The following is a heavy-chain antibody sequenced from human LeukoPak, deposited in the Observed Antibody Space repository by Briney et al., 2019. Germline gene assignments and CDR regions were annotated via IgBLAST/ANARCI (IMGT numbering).Heavy chain of an antibody. D-gene: IGHD3-10*01. CDR3: AKGRILWFGEQSDFDY. CDR2: ISSSSGNI. Sequence: GGSLRLSCAASGFTFSSYSMNWVRQAPGKGLEWVSYISSSSGNIYYADSVKGRFTISRDNAKTSLYLQMNSLRAEDTALYYCAKGRILWFGEQSDFDYWGQGTLVTVSS. J-gene: IGHJ4*02. CDR1: GFTFSSYS. V-gene: IGHV3-48*04.